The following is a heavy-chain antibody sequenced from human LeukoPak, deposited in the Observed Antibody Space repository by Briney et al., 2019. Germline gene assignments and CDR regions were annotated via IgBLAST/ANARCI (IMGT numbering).Heavy chain of an antibody. D-gene: IGHD6-19*01. CDR2: INHSGST. J-gene: IGHJ5*02. V-gene: IGHV4-34*01. CDR3: ARGRVGSPRWFDP. CDR1: GGSFSGYY. Sequence: SETLSLTCAVYGGSFSGYYWSWIRQPPGKGLEWIGEINHSGSTNYNPSLKSRVTISVDTSKNQFSLKLSSVTAADTAVYYCARGRVGSPRWFDPWGQGTLVTVSS.